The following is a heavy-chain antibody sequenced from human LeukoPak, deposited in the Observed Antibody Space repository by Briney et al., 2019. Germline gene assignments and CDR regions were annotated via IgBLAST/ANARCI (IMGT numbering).Heavy chain of an antibody. V-gene: IGHV4-59*01. CDR1: GGSISSYY. J-gene: IGHJ4*02. CDR3: VRDGPSWGLL. Sequence: SETLSLTCTVSGGSISSYYWSWIRQPPGKGLEWIGYIYYSGSTNYNPSLKSRVTISVDTSKNQFSLKLSSVTAADTAVYYCVRDGPSWGLLWGQGALVTVSS. CDR2: IYYSGST. D-gene: IGHD7-27*01.